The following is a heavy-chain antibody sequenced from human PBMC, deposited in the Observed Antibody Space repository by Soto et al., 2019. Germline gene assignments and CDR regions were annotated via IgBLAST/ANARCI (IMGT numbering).Heavy chain of an antibody. Sequence: EVQLLESGGGLVQPGGSLRLSCAASGFSFTTYAMGWVRQAPGKGLEWVSAVSGSGSTTYYADSVKGRFIISRNNAKTTAYLYMNSRRAEDTAVYYCARDPRYYDSGGYYDYWGQGTLVTVSS. V-gene: IGHV3-23*01. CDR1: GFSFTTYA. CDR3: ARDPRYYDSGGYYDY. J-gene: IGHJ4*02. D-gene: IGHD3-22*01. CDR2: VSGSGSTT.